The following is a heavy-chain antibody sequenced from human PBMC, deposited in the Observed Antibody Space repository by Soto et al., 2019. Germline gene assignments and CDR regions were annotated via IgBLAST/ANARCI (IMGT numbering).Heavy chain of an antibody. CDR3: AIASCEDAFVI. V-gene: IGHV1-2*04. D-gene: IGHD2-21*01. J-gene: IGHJ3*02. CDR2: INPNRGGT. CDR1: GYTFTGYY. Sequence: QVQLVQSGAEVKKPGASVKVTCKASGYTFTGYYMHWVRQAPGQGLEWMRWINPNRGGTNYAQKFQGWVTNTRDTSISTAYMALSRLRSDDTAVYYCAIASCEDAFVIWGQGTMVTVSS.